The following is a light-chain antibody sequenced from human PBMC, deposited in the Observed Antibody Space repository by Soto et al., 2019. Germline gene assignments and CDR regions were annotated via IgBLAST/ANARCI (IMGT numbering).Light chain of an antibody. CDR3: QQYDDWLRLT. J-gene: IGKJ4*01. V-gene: IGKV3D-15*01. CDR2: GAS. CDR1: QSVNIY. Sequence: EIVMTQSPATLSVSPGEIATLSFRASQSVNIYLAWYQQKPGQAPRLLIFGASYRATGIPARFSGSGSGTEFNLTISSLQSEDFAVYFCQQYDDWLRLTFGGGTKVDIK.